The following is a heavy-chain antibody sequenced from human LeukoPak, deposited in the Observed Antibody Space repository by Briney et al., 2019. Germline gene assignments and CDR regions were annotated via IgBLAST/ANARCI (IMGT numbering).Heavy chain of an antibody. CDR2: ISGSGGST. CDR3: ANWQCSSTSCYDY. J-gene: IGHJ4*03. Sequence: GGSLRLSCAASGFTFSSYAMSWVRQAPGKGLEWVSAISGSGGSTYHADSVKGRFTISRDNSKNTLYLQMNSLRAEDTAVYYCANWQCSSTSCYDYWGQGTLVTVSS. V-gene: IGHV3-23*01. D-gene: IGHD2-2*01. CDR1: GFTFSSYA.